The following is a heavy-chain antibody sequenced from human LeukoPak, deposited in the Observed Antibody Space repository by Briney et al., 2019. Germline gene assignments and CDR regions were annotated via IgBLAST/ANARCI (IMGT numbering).Heavy chain of an antibody. V-gene: IGHV4-59*01. CDR3: ARDYYDSSGYFDY. CDR1: GGFISTYY. D-gene: IGHD3-22*01. J-gene: IGHJ4*02. CDR2: IYYSGKT. Sequence: SETLSLTCTVSGGFISTYYWSWIRQSPGKGLEWIGFIYYSGKTKYNPSLKSRVTLSVDTSKNQFSLKVTSVTAADTAVYYCARDYYDSSGYFDYWGQGILVTVSS.